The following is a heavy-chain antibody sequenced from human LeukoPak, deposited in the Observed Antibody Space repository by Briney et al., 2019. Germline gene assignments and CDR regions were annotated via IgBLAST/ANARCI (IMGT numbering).Heavy chain of an antibody. CDR2: ISPSGVSS. J-gene: IGHJ4*02. CDR3: AKNEGWVVVTAEFDY. CDR1: GGSISSGGYY. V-gene: IGHV3-23*01. Sequence: PSETLSLTCTVSGGSISSGGYYWSWVRQAPGKGLQWVSSISPSGVSSYYADSVKGRFTISRDNSKNTVYLQMNSLRAEDTAVYYCAKNEGWVVVTAEFDYWGQGTLVTVSS. D-gene: IGHD2-21*02.